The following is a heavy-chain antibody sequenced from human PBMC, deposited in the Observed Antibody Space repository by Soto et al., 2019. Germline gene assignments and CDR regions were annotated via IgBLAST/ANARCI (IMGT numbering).Heavy chain of an antibody. CDR1: GYRVRRYW. J-gene: IGHJ3*01. CDR3: ARQMSMXPDAFDV. V-gene: IGHV5-51*07. Sequence: AAQKISCEGCGYRVRRYWMAWVHQKPGKGLEWMGIIYPGDSQTRYSPSFQGQVTISADKSISTAYLQWSSLKASDTAIYYCARQMSMXPDAFDVXGXGXMVTVS. CDR2: IYPGDSQT.